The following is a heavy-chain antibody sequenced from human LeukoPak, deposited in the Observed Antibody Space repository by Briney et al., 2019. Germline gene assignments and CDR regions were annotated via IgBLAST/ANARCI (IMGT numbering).Heavy chain of an antibody. CDR1: GGSISGSSYY. CDR3: ARDRGRIAAGYFDY. J-gene: IGHJ4*02. Sequence: KPSETLSLTCTVSGGSISGSSYYWGWIRQPPGKGLEWIGSIHYSGTTYYNPSLKSRVTISVDTSKNQFSLKLSSVTAADTAVYYCARDRGRIAAGYFDYWGQGTLVTVSS. CDR2: IHYSGTT. D-gene: IGHD6-6*01. V-gene: IGHV4-39*07.